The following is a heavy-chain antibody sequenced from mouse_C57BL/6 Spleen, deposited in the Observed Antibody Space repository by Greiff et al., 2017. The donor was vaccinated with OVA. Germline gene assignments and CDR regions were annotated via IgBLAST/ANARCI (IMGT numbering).Heavy chain of an antibody. CDR2: ISSGSSTI. D-gene: IGHD2-2*01. V-gene: IGHV5-17*01. CDR1: GFTFSDYG. Sequence: EVQGVESGGGLVKPGGSLKLSCAASGFTFSDYGMHWVRQAPEKGLEWVAYISSGSSTIYYADTVKGRFTISRDNAKNTLCLQMTSLRSEDTAMYYCAKQGIEWLPFDYWGQGTTLTVSS. CDR3: AKQGIEWLPFDY. J-gene: IGHJ2*01.